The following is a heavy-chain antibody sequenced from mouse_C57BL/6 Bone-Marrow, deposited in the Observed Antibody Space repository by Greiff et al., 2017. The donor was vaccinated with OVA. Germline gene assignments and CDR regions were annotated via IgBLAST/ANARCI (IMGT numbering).Heavy chain of an antibody. J-gene: IGHJ1*03. Sequence: QVQLQQSGSELRSPGSSVKLSCKDFDSEVFPIAYMSWVRQKPGHGFEWIGGILPSIGRTIYGEKFEDKATLDADTLSNTAYLELNSLTSEDSAIYYCAREIDYDHGWYFDVWGTGTTVTVSS. CDR1: DSEVFPIAY. CDR3: AREIDYDHGWYFDV. CDR2: ILPSIGRT. V-gene: IGHV15-2*01. D-gene: IGHD2-4*01.